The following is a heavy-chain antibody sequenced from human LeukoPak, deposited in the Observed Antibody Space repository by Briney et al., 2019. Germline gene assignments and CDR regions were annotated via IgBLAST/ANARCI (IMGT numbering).Heavy chain of an antibody. D-gene: IGHD3-22*01. CDR1: GGSIRSGCYY. J-gene: IGHJ4*02. CDR3: AKRDDSGGNLVDL. CDR2: IYYSGST. Sequence: SETLSLTCTVSGGSIRSGCYYWVWMRPPPGKGLEWFGSIYYSGSTYYTSSLENRVTISIATSKNHFSLRLRSLSAADTSVYYCAKRDDSGGNLVDLWGQGTLVTVSS. V-gene: IGHV4-39*02.